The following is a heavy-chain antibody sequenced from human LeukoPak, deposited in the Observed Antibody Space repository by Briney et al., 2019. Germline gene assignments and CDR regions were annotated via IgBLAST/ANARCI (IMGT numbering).Heavy chain of an antibody. CDR2: ISYDGSNK. J-gene: IGHJ3*02. Sequence: GGSLRLSCAASGFTFSSYGMHWVRQAPGKGLEWVAVISYDGSNKYYADSVKGRFTISRDNSKNTLYLQMNSLRAEDTAVYYCAKCLGYGGTEDAFDIWGQGTMVTVSS. CDR1: GFTFSSYG. D-gene: IGHD4-23*01. CDR3: AKCLGYGGTEDAFDI. V-gene: IGHV3-30*18.